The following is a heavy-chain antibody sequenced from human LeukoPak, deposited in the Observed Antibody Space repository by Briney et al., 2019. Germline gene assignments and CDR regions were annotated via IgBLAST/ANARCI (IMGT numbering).Heavy chain of an antibody. CDR3: ARQLYSGSWFDDY. Sequence: GGSLRLSCAASGFTFSSYWMSWVRQAPGKGLEWVANIKQDGSEKYYVDSVKGRFTISRDNAKNSLYLQMNSLRAEDTAVYYCARQLYSGSWFDDYWGQGTLVTVSS. D-gene: IGHD6-13*01. J-gene: IGHJ4*02. CDR1: GFTFSSYW. V-gene: IGHV3-7*02. CDR2: IKQDGSEK.